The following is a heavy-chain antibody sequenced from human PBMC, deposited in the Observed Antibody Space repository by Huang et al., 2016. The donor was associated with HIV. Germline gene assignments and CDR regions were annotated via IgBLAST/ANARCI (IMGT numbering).Heavy chain of an antibody. D-gene: IGHD2-2*01. J-gene: IGHJ3*02. CDR1: GYTFIGYY. V-gene: IGHV1-2*02. CDR3: ARPVVPAARRTAFDI. CDR2: SNPNSGGT. Sequence: QVQLVQSGAEVKKSGASVKVSCKASGYTFIGYYMHGVRQAPGQGRRWMGGSNPNSGGTNYEQKFQGRVTLTRDTSTSTAYMELSRLRSDDTAVYYCARPVVPAARRTAFDIWGQGTMVTVSS.